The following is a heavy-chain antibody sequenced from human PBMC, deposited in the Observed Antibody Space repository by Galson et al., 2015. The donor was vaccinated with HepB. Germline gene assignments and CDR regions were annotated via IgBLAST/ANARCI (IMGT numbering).Heavy chain of an antibody. CDR2: ISISPDTI. CDR3: ARSPAVAAYFDC. V-gene: IGHV3-48*02. CDR1: GFTFSGHS. D-gene: IGHD1-14*01. J-gene: IGHJ4*02. Sequence: LRLSCAASGFTFSGHSMNWARQAPGRGLEWVAHISISPDTIVYADSVKGRFTISRDNAKNSLYLQMNSLRDEDTAVYYCARSPAVAAYFDCCGQGTLLTVSS.